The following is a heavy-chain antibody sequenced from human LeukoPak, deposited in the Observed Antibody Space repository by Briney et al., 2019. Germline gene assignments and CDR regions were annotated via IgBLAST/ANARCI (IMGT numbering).Heavy chain of an antibody. Sequence: GASLRLSCAASGFTFSSYAMHWVRQAPGKGLEWVAVISYDGSNKYYADSVKGRFTISRDNSKNTLYLQMNSLRAEDTAVYYCARGFGESPAYYYYGMDVWGQGTTVTVSS. D-gene: IGHD3-10*01. CDR1: GFTFSSYA. CDR3: ARGFGESPAYYYYGMDV. V-gene: IGHV3-30*04. J-gene: IGHJ6*02. CDR2: ISYDGSNK.